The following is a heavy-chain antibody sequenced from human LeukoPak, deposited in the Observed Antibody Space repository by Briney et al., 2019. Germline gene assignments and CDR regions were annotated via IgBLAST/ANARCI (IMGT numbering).Heavy chain of an antibody. V-gene: IGHV3-23*01. J-gene: IGHJ6*02. CDR2: ISGSGGST. CDR3: AKGGMITFGGVIVSLYYYGMDV. Sequence: PGGSLRLSCAASGFTFSSYAMSWVRQAPGKGLEWVSAISGSGGSTYYADSVKGRFTISRDNSKNTLYLQMNSLRAEDTAVYYCAKGGMITFGGVIVSLYYYGMDVWGQGTTVTVSS. CDR1: GFTFSSYA. D-gene: IGHD3-16*02.